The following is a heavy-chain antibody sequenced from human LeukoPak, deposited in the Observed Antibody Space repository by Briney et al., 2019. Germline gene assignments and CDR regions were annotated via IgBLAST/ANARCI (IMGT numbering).Heavy chain of an antibody. D-gene: IGHD6-19*01. CDR2: IYYTGSA. CDR1: GGSINNYY. CDR3: ASGGWSNDY. V-gene: IGHV4-59*12. Sequence: PSETLSLTCTVSGGSINNYYWSWIRQPPGKGLESIGYIYYTGSATYNPSLQSRVTMSVDTSKNQLSLRLTSVTAADTAVYYCASGGWSNDYWGQGSLVTVSS. J-gene: IGHJ4*02.